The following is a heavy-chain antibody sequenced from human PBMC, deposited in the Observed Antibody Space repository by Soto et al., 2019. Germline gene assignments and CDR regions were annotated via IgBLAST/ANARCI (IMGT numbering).Heavy chain of an antibody. Sequence: SETLSLTCTVSGGSISSYSWSWIRQPPGKGLEWIGYIYYSGSTNYNPSLKSRLTISVDTSKNQFSLKLSSVTAADTAVYYCARRLGSGEEGFYYYYYGMDVWGQGTTVTVSS. V-gene: IGHV4-59*08. CDR2: IYYSGST. CDR3: ARRLGSGEEGFYYYYYGMDV. CDR1: GGSISSYS. J-gene: IGHJ6*02. D-gene: IGHD3-10*01.